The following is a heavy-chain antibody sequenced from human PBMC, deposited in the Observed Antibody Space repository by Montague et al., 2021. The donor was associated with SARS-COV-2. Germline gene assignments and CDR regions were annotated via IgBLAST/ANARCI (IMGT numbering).Heavy chain of an antibody. J-gene: IGHJ4*02. V-gene: IGHV4-59*01. D-gene: IGHD1-26*01. Sequence: SETLSLTCSRPGGSNSGYDWNWIRQNPSNELEWIGDIYYRRKTNYNPSLKSRVTISVDTPKNQFSLKLSSVTAADTAVYYCARYGSGKYHADYSGSYQLDYWGQGTLVTVSS. CDR1: GGSNSGYD. CDR2: IYYRRKT. CDR3: ARYGSGKYHADYSGSYQLDY.